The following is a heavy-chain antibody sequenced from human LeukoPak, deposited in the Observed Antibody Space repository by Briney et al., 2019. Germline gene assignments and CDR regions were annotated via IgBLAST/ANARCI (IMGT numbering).Heavy chain of an antibody. CDR2: IYTSGST. V-gene: IGHV4-61*02. D-gene: IGHD1-14*01. CDR1: GGSISSGSYY. CDR3: ATGAGDFDH. J-gene: IGHJ4*02. Sequence: SQTLSLTCTVSGGSISSGSYYCSWIRQPAGKGLEWIGRIYTSGSTNYNPSLKSRVTMSVDTSKNQFSLNLISVTAADTAVYYCATGAGDFDHWGQGILVTVSS.